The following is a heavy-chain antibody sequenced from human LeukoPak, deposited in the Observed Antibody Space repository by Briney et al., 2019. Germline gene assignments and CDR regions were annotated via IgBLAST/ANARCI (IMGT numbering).Heavy chain of an antibody. D-gene: IGHD6-6*01. Sequence: ASVKVSCKASGYTFTGYYMHWVRQAPGQGLEWMGWINPNSGGTNYAKKFQGRVTMTRDTSISTAYMELSRLRSDDTAVYYCARYDIAPRPGFDYWAQGPLAPVSP. CDR1: GYTFTGYY. V-gene: IGHV1-2*02. CDR2: INPNSGGT. CDR3: ARYDIAPRPGFDY. J-gene: IGHJ4*02.